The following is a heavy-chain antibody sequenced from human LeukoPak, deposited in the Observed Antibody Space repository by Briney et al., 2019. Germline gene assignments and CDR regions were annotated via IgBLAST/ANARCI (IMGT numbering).Heavy chain of an antibody. CDR2: ISPSGHST. Sequence: PGGSLRLSCAASGFTFSSYTMNWVRQAPGKGLEWVSSISPSGHSTWNADSVKGRFTISRDNAKNSLYLQMDSLRAEDTAIYYCARAPQQWLATGLENAFDIWGQGTMVTVSS. V-gene: IGHV3-21*01. CDR3: ARAPQQWLATGLENAFDI. CDR1: GFTFSSYT. J-gene: IGHJ3*02. D-gene: IGHD6-19*01.